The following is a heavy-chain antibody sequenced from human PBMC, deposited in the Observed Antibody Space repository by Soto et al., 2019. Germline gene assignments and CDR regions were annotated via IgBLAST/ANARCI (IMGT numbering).Heavy chain of an antibody. CDR3: AVASIVVVPAAIPK. Sequence: EASVKVSCKASGYTFTSYDINWVRQATGQGLEWMGWMNPHSGNTGYAQKFQGRITMTRNTSISTAYMELSSLRSEDTAVYYCAVASIVVVPAAIPKWGQGTLVTVSS. CDR1: GYTFTSYD. J-gene: IGHJ4*02. D-gene: IGHD2-2*01. V-gene: IGHV1-8*01. CDR2: MNPHSGNT.